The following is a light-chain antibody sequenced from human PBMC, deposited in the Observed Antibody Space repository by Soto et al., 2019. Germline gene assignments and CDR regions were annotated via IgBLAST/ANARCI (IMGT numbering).Light chain of an antibody. J-gene: IGKJ2*01. V-gene: IGKV3-11*01. Sequence: EIVLTQSPATLSLSPGERATLSCRASQSVSSSLAWYQQKPGQAPRLLIYDASNRATDIPARFTGSGSGTDFTLTISSLEPEDFAVYYCQQRSNWPSTFGRGTKLEIK. CDR3: QQRSNWPST. CDR2: DAS. CDR1: QSVSSS.